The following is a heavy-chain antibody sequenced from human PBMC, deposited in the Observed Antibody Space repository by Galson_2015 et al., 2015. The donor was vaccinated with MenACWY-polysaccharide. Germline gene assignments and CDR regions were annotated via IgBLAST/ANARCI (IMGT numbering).Heavy chain of an antibody. J-gene: IGHJ4*02. D-gene: IGHD6-13*01. V-gene: IGHV3-30*02. Sequence: SLRLSCAGSGFNFGGNGLHWVRQAPGKGLEWVALIRNDGRKHYPDAVKGRFTTSRGNSKNTLYLQMNSLRPEDTAVYYCARNPSRLDIAAASHWGQGALVSVSS. CDR2: IRNDGRK. CDR1: GFNFGGNG. CDR3: ARNPSRLDIAAASH.